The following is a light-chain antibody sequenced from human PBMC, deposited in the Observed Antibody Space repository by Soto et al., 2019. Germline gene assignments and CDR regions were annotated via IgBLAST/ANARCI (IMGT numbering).Light chain of an antibody. CDR1: SSDVGGYNY. J-gene: IGLJ2*01. Sequence: QSVLTQPPSASGSPGQSVSISCTGTSSDVGGYNYVSWYQQHPGKAPKLMIYEVNQRPSGVPDRFSGSKSDNTASLTVSRLQAEDEADYYCSSYAGSSNVVFGGGTKVTVL. CDR3: SSYAGSSNVV. V-gene: IGLV2-8*01. CDR2: EVN.